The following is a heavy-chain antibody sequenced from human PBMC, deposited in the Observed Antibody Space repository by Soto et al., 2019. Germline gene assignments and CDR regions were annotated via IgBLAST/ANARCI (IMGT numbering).Heavy chain of an antibody. CDR3: ATCSGGSCYLSYY. Sequence: PGGSLRLSCAASGFTFSSYGMHWVRQAPGKGLEWVAVIWYDGSNKYYADSVKGRFTISRDNSKNTLYLQMNSLRAEDTAVYYCATCSGGSCYLSYYWGQGTLVTVSS. CDR2: IWYDGSNK. D-gene: IGHD2-15*01. V-gene: IGHV3-33*01. J-gene: IGHJ4*02. CDR1: GFTFSSYG.